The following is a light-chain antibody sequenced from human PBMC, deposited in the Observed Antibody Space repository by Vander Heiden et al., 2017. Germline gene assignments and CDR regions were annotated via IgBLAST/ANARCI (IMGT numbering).Light chain of an antibody. CDR1: QSVSSSY. CDR2: GAS. Sequence: EIVLTQSPGTLSLSPGARATLSCRASQSVSSSYLAWYQQKPGQAPRLLIYGASSRATGIPDRFSGSGSGTDFTLTISRLEPEDFAEYYCQQYGTSPLTFGGGTKVEIK. CDR3: QQYGTSPLT. V-gene: IGKV3-20*01. J-gene: IGKJ4*01.